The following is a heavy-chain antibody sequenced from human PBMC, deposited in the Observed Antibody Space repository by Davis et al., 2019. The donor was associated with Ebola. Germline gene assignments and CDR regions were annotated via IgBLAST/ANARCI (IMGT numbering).Heavy chain of an antibody. V-gene: IGHV4-30-2*01. CDR1: GGSISSGGYS. J-gene: IGHJ6*02. CDR3: ARGLHMVRGTGGYYYGMDV. D-gene: IGHD3-10*01. CDR2: IYHSGST. Sequence: MPSETLSLTCAVSGGSISSGGYSWSWIRQPPGKGLEWIGYIYHSGSTYYNPSLKSRVTISVDRSKNQFSLKLSSVTAADTAVYYCARGLHMVRGTGGYYYGMDVWGQGTTVTVSS.